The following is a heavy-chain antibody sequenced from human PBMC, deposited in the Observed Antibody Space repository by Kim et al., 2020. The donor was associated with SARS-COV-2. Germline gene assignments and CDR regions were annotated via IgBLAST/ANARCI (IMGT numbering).Heavy chain of an antibody. CDR2: IYYSGST. CDR3: ARDGRDYRPDYYYGMDV. D-gene: IGHD4-4*01. V-gene: IGHV4-59*13. Sequence: SETLSLTCTVSGGSISSYYWSWIRQPPGKGLEWIGYIYYSGSTNYNPSLKSRVTISVDTSKNQFSLKLSSVTAADTAVYYCARDGRDYRPDYYYGMDVWGQGTTVTVSS. CDR1: GGSISSYY. J-gene: IGHJ6*02.